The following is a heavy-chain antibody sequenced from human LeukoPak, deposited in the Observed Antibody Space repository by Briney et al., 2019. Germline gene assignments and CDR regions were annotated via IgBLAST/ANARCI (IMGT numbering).Heavy chain of an antibody. CDR1: GFTFSSYG. CDR2: IWYDGSNK. D-gene: IGHD3-10*01. V-gene: IGHV3-33*06. Sequence: GRSLRLSCAASGFTFSSYGMHWVRQAPGKGLVWVAVIWYDGSNKYYADSVKGRFTISRDNSKNTLYLQMNSLRAEDTAVYYCAKDRGIPQYYFDYWGQRTLVTVSS. J-gene: IGHJ4*02. CDR3: AKDRGIPQYYFDY.